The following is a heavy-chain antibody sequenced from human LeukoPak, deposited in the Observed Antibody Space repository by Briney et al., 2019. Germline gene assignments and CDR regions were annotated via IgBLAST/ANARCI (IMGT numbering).Heavy chain of an antibody. CDR1: GRSISSGDYY. D-gene: IGHD3-10*01. CDR2: IYYSGST. V-gene: IGHV4-30-4*01. CDR3: ARDGYYGSGSSGIYYYYGMDV. J-gene: IGHJ6*04. Sequence: SQTLSLTCTVSGRSISSGDYYWSWIRQPPGKGLEWFGYIYYSGSTYYNPSHKSRVTISVDTSKNRFSLKLSSVTAADTAVYYCARDGYYGSGSSGIYYYYGMDVWGKGTTVTVSS.